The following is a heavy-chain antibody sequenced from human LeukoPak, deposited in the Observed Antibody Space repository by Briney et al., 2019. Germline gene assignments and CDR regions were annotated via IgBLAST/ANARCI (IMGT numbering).Heavy chain of an antibody. CDR3: ASLGYCSSTSCYEHY. CDR2: IIPIFGTA. CDR1: GGTFSSYA. V-gene: IGHV1-69*01. D-gene: IGHD2-2*01. J-gene: IGHJ4*02. Sequence: SVKVTCKASGGTFSSYAISWVRQAPGQGLEWMGGIIPIFGTANYAQKFQGRVTITADESTSTAYMELSSLRSEDTAVYYCASLGYCSSTSCYEHYWGQGTLVTVSS.